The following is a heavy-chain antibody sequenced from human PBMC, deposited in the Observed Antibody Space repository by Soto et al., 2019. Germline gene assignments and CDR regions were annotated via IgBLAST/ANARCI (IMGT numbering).Heavy chain of an antibody. V-gene: IGHV3-64D*06. J-gene: IGHJ4*02. D-gene: IGHD3-22*01. CDR1: GFTLGIAD. CDR3: VKGEYYYDSSGYYPFDY. Sequence: GGSLRLSCSASGFTLGIADMHWVGQAPGKGLEYVSSISTNGGSTDYADSVKGRFTISRDNSKNTVYLQMSSLRVEDTAVYYCVKGEYYYDSSGYYPFDYWGQGP. CDR2: ISTNGGST.